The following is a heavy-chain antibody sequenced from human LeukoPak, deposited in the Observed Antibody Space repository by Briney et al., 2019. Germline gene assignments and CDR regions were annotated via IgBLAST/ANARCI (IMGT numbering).Heavy chain of an antibody. D-gene: IGHD5-18*01. Sequence: PGGSLRLSCEASGFTFSSYGMHWVRQAPGKGLEWVAVISYDGSNKYYADSVKGRFTISRDNSKNTLYLQMNSLRAEDTAVYYCAKAGNSYGSIDYWGQGTLVTVSS. J-gene: IGHJ4*02. CDR1: GFTFSSYG. CDR3: AKAGNSYGSIDY. CDR2: ISYDGSNK. V-gene: IGHV3-30*18.